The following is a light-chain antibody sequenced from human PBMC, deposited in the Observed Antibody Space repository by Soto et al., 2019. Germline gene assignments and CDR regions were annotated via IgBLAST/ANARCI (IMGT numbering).Light chain of an antibody. CDR3: QTWGTGIHGV. J-gene: IGLJ3*02. CDR2: LNSDGSH. V-gene: IGLV4-69*01. CDR1: SGHSSYA. Sequence: QLVLTQSPSASASLGASVKLTCTLSSGHSSYAIAWHQQQPEKGPRYLMKLNSDGSHSKGDGIPDRFSGSSSGAERYLTISSLQSEDEADYYGQTWGTGIHGVFGGGTKLTVL.